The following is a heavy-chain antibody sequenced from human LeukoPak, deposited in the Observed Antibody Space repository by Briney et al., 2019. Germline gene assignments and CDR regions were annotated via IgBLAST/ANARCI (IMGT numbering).Heavy chain of an antibody. CDR3: ARVLSSGWFDNWFDP. V-gene: IGHV4-34*01. D-gene: IGHD6-19*01. Sequence: SETLSLTCTVSGAPIRGYSWNWIRQPPGKGLERIGEINHSGSTNYNPSLKSRVTISVDTSKNQFSLKLSSVTAADTAVYYCARVLSSGWFDNWFDPWGQGTLVTVSS. J-gene: IGHJ5*02. CDR1: GAPIRGYS. CDR2: INHSGST.